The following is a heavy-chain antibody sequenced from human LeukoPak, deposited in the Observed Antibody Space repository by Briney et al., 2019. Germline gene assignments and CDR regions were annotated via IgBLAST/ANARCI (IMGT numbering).Heavy chain of an antibody. CDR2: IYYSGST. V-gene: IGHV4-30-4*01. CDR1: GGSISSGDYY. Sequence: SETLSLTCTVSGGSISSGDYYWSWIRQPPGKGLEWIGYIYYSGSTYYNPSLKSRVTISVDTSKNQFSLKLSPVTAADTAVYYCARVGGTYYYDSSGSIDYWGQGTLVTVSS. D-gene: IGHD3-22*01. J-gene: IGHJ4*02. CDR3: ARVGGTYYYDSSGSIDY.